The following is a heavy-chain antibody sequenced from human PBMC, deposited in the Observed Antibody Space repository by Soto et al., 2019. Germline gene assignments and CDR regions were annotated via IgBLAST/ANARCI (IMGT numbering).Heavy chain of an antibody. J-gene: IGHJ4*02. V-gene: IGHV4-59*08. D-gene: IGHD3-16*02. CDR3: ARHPENRESFFEY. CDR2: IYYSGST. CDR1: GGSINGYF. Sequence: QVQLQESGPGLVKPSETLSLTCTVSGGSINGYFWSWVRQPPGKGLEWIGYIYYSGSTNYNPSLKSRVAISLDTSKNQFSLRLSSVTAADTAVYYCARHPENRESFFEYWGQGILVTVSS.